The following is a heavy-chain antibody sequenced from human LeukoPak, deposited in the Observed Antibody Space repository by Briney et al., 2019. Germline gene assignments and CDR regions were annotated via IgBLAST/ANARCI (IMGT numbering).Heavy chain of an antibody. CDR3: VXDTGGGESYPDY. CDR1: GFTFSTYW. J-gene: IGHJ4*02. V-gene: IGHV3-7*01. D-gene: IGHD1-26*01. Sequence: GGSLRLSCAASGFTFSTYWMTWVRQAPGRGLEWVANIKQDGSERYYVDSVKGRFTTSRDNAKNSLYLQMNSLRAEDTAIYYCVXDTGGGESYPDYWGQGTLVTVSS. CDR2: IKQDGSER.